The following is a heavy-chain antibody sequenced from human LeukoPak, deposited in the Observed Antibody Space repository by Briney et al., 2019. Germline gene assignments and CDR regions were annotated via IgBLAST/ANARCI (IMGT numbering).Heavy chain of an antibody. CDR2: MYSSGKS. CDR1: GGSIHNNY. D-gene: IGHD2-2*01. CDR3: ARSSVVPAAIGDY. V-gene: IGHV4-59*08. J-gene: IGHJ4*02. Sequence: SATLSLTCTVSGGSIHNNYWSWIRQPPGKGLEWIGSMYSSGKSDYSPSLKNRVTMSIDTSKNQFSLKLSSVTAADTAVYYCARSSVVPAAIGDYWGQGTLVTVSS.